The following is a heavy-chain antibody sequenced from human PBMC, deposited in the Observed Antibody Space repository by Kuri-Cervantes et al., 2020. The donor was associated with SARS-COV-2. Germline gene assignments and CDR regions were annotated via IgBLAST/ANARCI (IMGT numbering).Heavy chain of an antibody. V-gene: IGHV3-23*01. CDR1: GFTFSSYA. Sequence: GESLKISCAASGFTFSSYAMGWVRQAPGKGLEWVSAISGSGGTTLYADSVKGRFTISRDNSKNTLYLQMNSLRAEDTAVYYCAKDQNLDVVVVPAAWGQGSLVTVSS. D-gene: IGHD2-15*01. J-gene: IGHJ5*02. CDR3: AKDQNLDVVVVPAA. CDR2: ISGSGGTT.